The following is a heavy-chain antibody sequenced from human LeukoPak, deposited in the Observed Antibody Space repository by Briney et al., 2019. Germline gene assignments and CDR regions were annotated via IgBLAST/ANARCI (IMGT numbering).Heavy chain of an antibody. CDR1: GGSISSYY. V-gene: IGHV4-59*01. D-gene: IGHD3-22*01. CDR3: ARDHSDYPRVFDY. CDR2: FYYSGST. J-gene: IGHJ4*02. Sequence: SETLSLTCTVSGGSISSYYWSWIRQPPGKGLEWIGFFYYSGSTNYNPSLKSRVTMSVDPSKNHFSLKLSSVTAVDTAVYYCARDHSDYPRVFDYWGQGTLVTVSS.